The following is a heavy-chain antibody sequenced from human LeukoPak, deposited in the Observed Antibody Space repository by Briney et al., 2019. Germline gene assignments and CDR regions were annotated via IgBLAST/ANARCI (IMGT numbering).Heavy chain of an antibody. Sequence: GASVTVSCKTSGYSFTDYYMHWVRQAPGQGLEWMGWINPNSGGTSYAQKFQGRVTMTRDMSITTVYMEVSWLTSDDTAIYYCARADRLDGGPYLIGPWGQGTLVTVSS. J-gene: IGHJ5*02. CDR3: ARADRLDGGPYLIGP. D-gene: IGHD2-21*01. CDR2: INPNSGGT. V-gene: IGHV1-2*02. CDR1: GYSFTDYY.